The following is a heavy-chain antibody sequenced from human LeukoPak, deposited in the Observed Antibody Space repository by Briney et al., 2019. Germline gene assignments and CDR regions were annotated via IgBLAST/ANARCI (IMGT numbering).Heavy chain of an antibody. CDR2: IRYDGSNK. J-gene: IGHJ6*03. CDR1: GFTFSSYG. D-gene: IGHD2-15*01. V-gene: IGHV3-30*02. Sequence: GGSLRLSCAASGFTFSSYGMHWVRQAPGKGLEWVAFIRYDGSNKYYADSVKGRFTISRDNSKNTLYLQMNSLRAEDTAVYYCAKAKVANNYYYYMDVWGKGTTVTISS. CDR3: AKAKVANNYYYYMDV.